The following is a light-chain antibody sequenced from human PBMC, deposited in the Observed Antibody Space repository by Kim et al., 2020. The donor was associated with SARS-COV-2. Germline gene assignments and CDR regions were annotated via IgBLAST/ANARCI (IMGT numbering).Light chain of an antibody. CDR1: KLGDKY. J-gene: IGLJ1*01. CDR2: QDN. CDR3: QAWDISTHNYG. V-gene: IGLV3-1*01. Sequence: PGQTAELTFSGEKLGDKYVSWYQQKPSQSPVLVLCQDNQRPSGIPEQLSGSDSEKTATLTISGTQAMDKADYYSQAWDISTHNYGFGAGTKVTFL.